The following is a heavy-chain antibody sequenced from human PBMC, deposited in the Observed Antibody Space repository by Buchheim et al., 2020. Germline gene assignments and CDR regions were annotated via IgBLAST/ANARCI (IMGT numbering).Heavy chain of an antibody. J-gene: IGHJ4*02. CDR3: ARGFRNYDILTGYYLHYFDY. Sequence: QVQLVQSGAEVKKPGASVKVSCKASGYTFTGYYMHWVRQAPGQGLEWMGWINPNSGGTNYAQKVQGWGTMTRDKSISTAYMELSRLRSDDTAVYYCARGFRNYDILTGYYLHYFDYWGQGTL. CDR2: INPNSGGT. D-gene: IGHD3-9*01. V-gene: IGHV1-2*04. CDR1: GYTFTGYY.